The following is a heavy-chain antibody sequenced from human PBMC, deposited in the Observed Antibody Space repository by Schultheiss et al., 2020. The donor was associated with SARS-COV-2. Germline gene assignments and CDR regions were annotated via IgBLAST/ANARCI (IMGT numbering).Heavy chain of an antibody. V-gene: IGHV3-30*18. CDR2: ISYDGSNK. CDR1: GFTFSSYG. CDR3: AKDYIWGSYRSYYFDY. J-gene: IGHJ4*02. Sequence: GGSLRLSCAASGFTFSSYGMHWVRQAPGKGLEWVAVISYDGSNKYYADSVKGRFTISRDNSKNTLYLQMNGLRAEDTAVYYCAKDYIWGSYRSYYFDYWGQGTLVTVSS. D-gene: IGHD3-16*02.